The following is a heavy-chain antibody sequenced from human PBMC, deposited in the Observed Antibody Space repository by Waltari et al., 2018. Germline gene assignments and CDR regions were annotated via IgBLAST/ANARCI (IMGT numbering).Heavy chain of an antibody. Sequence: QVQLQQSGPGLVKPSQTLSLTCAISGDSISSNSVAWNWIRQSPSRGLECLGRTYYRSKWFNDYAVSVKSRITINPDTSKNQSSLQLSSLTPEDTAVYYCTRGIHSSFDIWGQGTMVTVSS. D-gene: IGHD2-21*01. CDR3: TRGIHSSFDI. J-gene: IGHJ3*02. CDR1: GDSISSNSVA. CDR2: TYYRSKWFN. V-gene: IGHV6-1*01.